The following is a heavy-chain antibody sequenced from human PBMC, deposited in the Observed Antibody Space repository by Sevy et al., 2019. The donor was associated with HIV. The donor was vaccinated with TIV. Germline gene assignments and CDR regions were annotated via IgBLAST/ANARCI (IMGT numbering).Heavy chain of an antibody. CDR1: GFTFSSYW. Sequence: GGSLRLSCAASGFTFSSYWMSWVRQAPGKGLEWVANIKQDGSGKYYVDSVKGRFTISRDNAKNSLYLQMNSLRAEDTAVYYCAHLTGSGSYSSYYYGMDVWGQGITVTVSS. CDR3: AHLTGSGSYSSYYYGMDV. CDR2: IKQDGSGK. J-gene: IGHJ6*02. V-gene: IGHV3-7*01. D-gene: IGHD3-10*01.